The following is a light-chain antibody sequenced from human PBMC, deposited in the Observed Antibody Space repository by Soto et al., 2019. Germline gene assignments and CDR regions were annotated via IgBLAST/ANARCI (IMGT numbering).Light chain of an antibody. V-gene: IGLV2-14*01. CDR2: DVS. CDR1: SSDVGGYNY. J-gene: IGLJ1*01. CDR3: SSYTSSSTLDV. Sequence: QSVLTQPASVSVSPGQSITISCTGTSSDVGGYNYVSWYQQHPGKAPKLMIYDVSNRPSGVSNRFSGSKSGNTASLTISGLQAEDEADYYCSSYTSSSTLDVFGTGTQLTVL.